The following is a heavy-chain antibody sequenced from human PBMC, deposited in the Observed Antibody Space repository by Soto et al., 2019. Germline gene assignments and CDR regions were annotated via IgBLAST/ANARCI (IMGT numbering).Heavy chain of an antibody. CDR2: IYFSGTT. CDR3: GRAGGRFYGMDV. CDR1: GGSISSTNW. V-gene: IGHV4-4*02. J-gene: IGHJ6*02. Sequence: PSETLSLTCAVSGGSISSTNWWSWVRQPPGKGLEWIGEIYFSGTTKFNRSLKSRISMLVDKSKNHFSLTLTSVTAADTAVHYCGRAGGRFYGMDVWGQGTTVTVSS.